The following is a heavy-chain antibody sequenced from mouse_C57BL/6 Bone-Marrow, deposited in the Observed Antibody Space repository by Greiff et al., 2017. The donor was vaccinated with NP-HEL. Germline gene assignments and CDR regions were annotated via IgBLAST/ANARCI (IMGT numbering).Heavy chain of an antibody. J-gene: IGHJ3*01. Sequence: VQLQQSGPELVKPGASVKIPCKASGYTFTDYNMDWVKQSHGKSLEWIGDINPNNGGTIYNQKFKGKATLTVDKSSSTAYMELRSLTSEDTAVYYCARKEIYYGSSYLFAYWGQGTLVTVSA. CDR2: INPNNGGT. D-gene: IGHD1-1*01. V-gene: IGHV1-18*01. CDR3: ARKEIYYGSSYLFAY. CDR1: GYTFTDYN.